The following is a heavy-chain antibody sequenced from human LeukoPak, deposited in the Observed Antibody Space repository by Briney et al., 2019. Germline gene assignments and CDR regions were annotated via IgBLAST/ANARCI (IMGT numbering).Heavy chain of an antibody. V-gene: IGHV1-69*13. CDR3: ARDWGPEGRGIVVVPAASSYYYYMDV. CDR1: GGTFSSYA. J-gene: IGHJ6*03. Sequence: SVKVSCKASGGTFSSYAISWVRQAPGQGLEWMGGIIPIFGTANYAQKFQGRVTITADESTSTAYMELSSLRSEDTAVYYCARDWGPEGRGIVVVPAASSYYYYMDVWGKGTTVTVSS. CDR2: IIPIFGTA. D-gene: IGHD2-2*01.